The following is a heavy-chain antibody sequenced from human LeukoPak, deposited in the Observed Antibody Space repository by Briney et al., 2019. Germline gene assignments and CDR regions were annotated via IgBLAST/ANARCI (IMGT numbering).Heavy chain of an antibody. D-gene: IGHD5-18*01. CDR3: ARGTA. CDR2: IKQDGSEK. CDR1: GFTFSYYG. J-gene: IGHJ6*04. V-gene: IGHV3-7*01. Sequence: GGSLRLSCAASGFTFSYYGMHWVRQAPGKGLEWVANIKQDGSEKYYVDSVKGRFTISRDNAKNSLYLQMNSLRAEDTAVYYCARGTAWGKGTTVTVSS.